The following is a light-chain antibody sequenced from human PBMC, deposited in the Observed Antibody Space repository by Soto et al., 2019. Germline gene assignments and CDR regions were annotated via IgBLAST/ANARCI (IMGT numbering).Light chain of an antibody. CDR1: QSVSSN. V-gene: IGKV3-15*01. Sequence: EIVMTQSPATLSVSPGERATLSCRASQSVSSNLGWYQQKPGQAPRLLVYDASARATGIPARFSGSGSGTEFTLTSSGLQSEDFAVYYCQQYNNWPPPLTFGGGTKVEIK. CDR3: QQYNNWPPPLT. CDR2: DAS. J-gene: IGKJ4*01.